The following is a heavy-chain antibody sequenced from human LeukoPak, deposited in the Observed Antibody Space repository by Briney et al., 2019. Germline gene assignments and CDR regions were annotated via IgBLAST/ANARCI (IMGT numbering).Heavy chain of an antibody. V-gene: IGHV4-34*09. CDR3: ARGSNAYGMDV. CDR1: GGSFSGYY. Sequence: PSETLSLTCAVYGGSFSGYYWSWIRQPPGKGLEWIGEINHSGSTNYNPSLKSRVTISVDTSKNQFSLKLSSVTAADTAVYYCARGSNAYGMDVWGQGTTVTVSS. D-gene: IGHD4-11*01. CDR2: INHSGST. J-gene: IGHJ6*02.